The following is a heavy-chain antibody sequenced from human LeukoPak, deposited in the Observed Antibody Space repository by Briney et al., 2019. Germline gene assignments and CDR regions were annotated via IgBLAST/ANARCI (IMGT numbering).Heavy chain of an antibody. D-gene: IGHD5-18*01. CDR3: ASSPVTWIQLWFGY. CDR1: GGTFSSYA. J-gene: IGHJ4*02. V-gene: IGHV1-69*13. Sequence: SVKVSCKASGGTFSSYAISWVRQAPGQGLEWMGGIIPIFGTANYAQKFQGRVTITADESTSTAYMELSSLRSEDTAMYYCASSPVTWIQLWFGYWGQGTLVTVSS. CDR2: IIPIFGTA.